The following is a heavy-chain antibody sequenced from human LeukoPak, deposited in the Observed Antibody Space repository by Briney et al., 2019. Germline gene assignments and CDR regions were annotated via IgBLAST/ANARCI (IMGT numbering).Heavy chain of an antibody. J-gene: IGHJ4*02. CDR3: ARERGVIGGFDY. Sequence: PSETLSLTCSVSGDSASSYYWNWIRQPPGKGLEWIGYIYYSGSTKYNPSLKSRVTISVDTSKNQFSLKLSSVTAADTAVYYCARERGVIGGFDYWGQGTLVTVSS. CDR1: GDSASSYY. D-gene: IGHD3-10*01. V-gene: IGHV4-59*02. CDR2: IYYSGST.